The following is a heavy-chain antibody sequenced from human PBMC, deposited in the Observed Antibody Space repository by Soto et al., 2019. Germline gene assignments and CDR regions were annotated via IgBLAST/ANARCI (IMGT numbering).Heavy chain of an antibody. Sequence: GGSLRLSCAASGFTFSSYAMSWVRQAPGKGLEWVSSISGSDNRIYYADSVKGRFTISRDNSKNTLYLQMNSLRAEDTALYYCARYSGSYYVPGGVYWGQGTLVTVSS. CDR1: GFTFSSYA. V-gene: IGHV3-23*01. D-gene: IGHD1-26*01. CDR3: ARYSGSYYVPGGVY. J-gene: IGHJ4*02. CDR2: ISGSDNRI.